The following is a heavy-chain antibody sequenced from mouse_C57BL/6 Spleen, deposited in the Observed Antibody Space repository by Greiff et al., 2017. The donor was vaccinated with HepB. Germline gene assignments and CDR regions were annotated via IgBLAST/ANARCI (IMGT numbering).Heavy chain of an antibody. CDR1: GFNIKDYY. J-gene: IGHJ4*01. CDR3: TTSGSPDYYAMDY. D-gene: IGHD1-1*01. V-gene: IGHV14-1*01. CDR2: IDPEDGDT. Sequence: EVQLQQSGAELVRPGASVKLSCTASGFNIKDYYMHWVKQRPEQGLEWIGRIDPEDGDTEYAPKFQGKATMTADTSSNTAYLQLSSLTSEANAVYYCTTSGSPDYYAMDYWGQGTSVTVSS.